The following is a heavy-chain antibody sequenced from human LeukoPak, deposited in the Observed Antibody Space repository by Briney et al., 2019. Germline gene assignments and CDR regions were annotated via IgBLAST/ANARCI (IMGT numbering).Heavy chain of an antibody. D-gene: IGHD2-2*01. V-gene: IGHV3-30*18. J-gene: IGHJ4*02. CDR1: GFSFSDYG. CDR3: AKDGGYQLHLDY. CDR2: MPYDGSDK. Sequence: PGRSLRLSCTASGFSFSDYGMHWVRQAPGKGLEWVAIMPYDGSDKYYADSVKGRFTISRDISKNTLYLQLNSLRAEDTAIYYCAKDGGYQLHLDYWGQGTLVTVSS.